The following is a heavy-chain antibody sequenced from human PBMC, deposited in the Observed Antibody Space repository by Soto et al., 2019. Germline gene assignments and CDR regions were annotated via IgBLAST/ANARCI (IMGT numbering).Heavy chain of an antibody. CDR2: INHSGST. CDR1: GGSFSGYY. V-gene: IGHV4-34*01. J-gene: IGHJ4*02. CDR3: AREYGDYGVIDY. Sequence: QVQLQQWGAGLLKPSETLSLTCAVYGGSFSGYYWSWIRQPPGKGPEWIGEINHSGSTNYNPSLKCRVTTSVDTSKNQFSLKLSSVTAADTAVYYCAREYGDYGVIDYWGQGTLVTVSS. D-gene: IGHD4-17*01.